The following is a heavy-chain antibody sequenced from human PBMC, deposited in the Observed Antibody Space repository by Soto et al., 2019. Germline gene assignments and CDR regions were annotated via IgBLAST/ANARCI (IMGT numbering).Heavy chain of an antibody. Sequence: GGSLRLSCAASGFTFSSYAMHWVRQAPGKGLEWVAVISYDGSNKYYADSVKGRFTISRDNSKNTLYLQMNSLRAEDTAVYYCARDLFTRYCSGGSCRTGAFDIWAQRTMVTVSS. D-gene: IGHD2-15*01. CDR2: ISYDGSNK. CDR1: GFTFSSYA. CDR3: ARDLFTRYCSGGSCRTGAFDI. J-gene: IGHJ3*02. V-gene: IGHV3-30-3*01.